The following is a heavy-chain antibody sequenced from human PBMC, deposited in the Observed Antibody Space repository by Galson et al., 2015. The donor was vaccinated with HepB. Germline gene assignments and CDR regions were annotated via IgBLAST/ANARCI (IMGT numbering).Heavy chain of an antibody. Sequence: SLRLSCAASGFTFSRYGMYWVRQAPGKGLEWVALIWYDGSNKYYADSVKGRFTISRDNSKNTLYLQMNSLRAEDTAVYYCASYDWGSPYSDCWGQGTLVTVSS. CDR3: ASYDWGSPYSDC. J-gene: IGHJ4*02. D-gene: IGHD7-27*01. V-gene: IGHV3-33*07. CDR1: GFTFSRYG. CDR2: IWYDGSNK.